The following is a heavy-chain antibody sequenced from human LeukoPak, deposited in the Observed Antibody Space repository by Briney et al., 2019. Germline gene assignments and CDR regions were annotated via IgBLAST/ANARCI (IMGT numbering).Heavy chain of an antibody. CDR2: ISGSGGST. J-gene: IGHJ4*02. CDR1: GFTFSTYA. CDR3: AKRPYCSVAVCYHIDY. V-gene: IGHV3-23*01. Sequence: GGSLRLSCAASGFTFSTYAMSWVRQAPGKGMEWVSTISGSGGSTYYADSVKGRFTISRDNSKNTVYLQLNSLRAEDTAVYYCAKRPYCSVAVCYHIDYWGQGTLVTVSS. D-gene: IGHD2-15*01.